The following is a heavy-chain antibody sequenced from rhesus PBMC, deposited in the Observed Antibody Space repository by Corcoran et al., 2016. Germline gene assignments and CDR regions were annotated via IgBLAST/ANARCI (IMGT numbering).Heavy chain of an antibody. J-gene: IGHJ5-1*01. Sequence: VTLQQWGEGLLKASETLSLTCAVYGGSISGDACWTWVRQPPGKGLEWIGYFPGNSATTTANPSIKNRVTISRDTSKNQFSLRLTSVTAADTAVYFGVMEHGTPFSSRFDVWGPGVLVTVSS. CDR1: GGSISGDAC. CDR2: FPGNSATT. D-gene: IGHD1-20*01. V-gene: IGHV4-73*01. CDR3: VMEHGTPFSSRFDV.